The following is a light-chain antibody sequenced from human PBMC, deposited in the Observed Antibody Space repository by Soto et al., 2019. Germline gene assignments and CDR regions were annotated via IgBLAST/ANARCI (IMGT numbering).Light chain of an antibody. Sequence: QSALTQPASVSGSPGQSITISCTGTSSDVGNYNYVSWYQQPPAKAPKLMIFEVSNRPAGISSRFSGSKSGNTASLTISGLQAEDEADYYCSSYTSSSNDVFGTGTKVTVL. CDR3: SSYTSSSNDV. CDR2: EVS. V-gene: IGLV2-14*01. CDR1: SSDVGNYNY. J-gene: IGLJ1*01.